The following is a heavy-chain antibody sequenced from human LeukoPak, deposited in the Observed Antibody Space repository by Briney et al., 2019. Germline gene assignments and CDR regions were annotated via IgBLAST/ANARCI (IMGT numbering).Heavy chain of an antibody. D-gene: IGHD4-23*01. CDR3: ARVKVVTPAPLLGY. J-gene: IGHJ4*02. Sequence: ASVKVSCKASGYTFTSYAMNWVRQAPGQGLEWMGWINTNTGNPTYAQGFTGRFVFSLDTSVSTAYLQISSLKAEDTAVYYCARVKVVTPAPLLGYWGQGTLVTVSS. CDR1: GYTFTSYA. CDR2: INTNTGNP. V-gene: IGHV7-4-1*02.